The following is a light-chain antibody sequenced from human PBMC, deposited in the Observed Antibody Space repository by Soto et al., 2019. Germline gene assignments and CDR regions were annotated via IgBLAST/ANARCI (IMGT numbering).Light chain of an antibody. V-gene: IGKV2-30*01. J-gene: IGKJ2*03. CDR2: KVS. Sequence: DVVMTQSPLSLPVTLGQPASISCRSSQSLAYSDGNTYLNWFQQRPGQSPRRLIYKVSNRASGVRDRLSGSGSGVDFTLTFGRVEAEDVEVYSCVLGTHCPAFSFGHGTELESK. CDR3: VLGTHCPAFS. CDR1: QSLAYSDGNTY.